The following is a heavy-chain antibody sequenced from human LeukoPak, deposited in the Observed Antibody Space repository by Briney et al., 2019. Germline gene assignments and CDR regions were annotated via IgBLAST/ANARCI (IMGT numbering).Heavy chain of an antibody. J-gene: IGHJ6*03. CDR2: IKQDGSEK. CDR3: ASSLWFGELYHYYYYYMDV. V-gene: IGHV3-7*01. D-gene: IGHD3-10*01. CDR1: GFTFSSYW. Sequence: GGSLRLSCAASGFTFSSYWMSWVRQAPGKGLEWVANIKQDGSEKYYVDSVKGRFTISRDNAKNSLCLQMNSLRAEDTAVYYCASSLWFGELYHYYYYYMDVWGKGTTVTVSS.